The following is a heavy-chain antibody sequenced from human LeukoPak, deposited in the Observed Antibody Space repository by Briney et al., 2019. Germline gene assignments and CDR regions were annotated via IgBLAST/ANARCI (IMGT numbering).Heavy chain of an antibody. D-gene: IGHD1/OR15-1a*01. CDR2: ISSNGGST. Sequence: PGGSLRLSCAASGFTFSSYAMHWVRQAPGKGLEYVSAISSNGGSTYYANSVKGRFTISRDNAKNSLYLQMNSLRAEDTAVYYCASGTGKAAEGYYMDVWGKGTTVTVSS. V-gene: IGHV3-64*01. CDR1: GFTFSSYA. CDR3: ASGTGKAAEGYYMDV. J-gene: IGHJ6*03.